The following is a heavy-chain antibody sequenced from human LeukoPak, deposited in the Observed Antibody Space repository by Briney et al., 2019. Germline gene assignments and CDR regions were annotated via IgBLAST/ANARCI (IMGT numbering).Heavy chain of an antibody. CDR1: GFSLSTSVMC. D-gene: IGHD2-2*02. V-gene: IGHV2-70*01. CDR2: IDWDDDK. CDR3: ARMYTSYYYYYGMDV. Sequence: SGPTLVNPTQTLTLTCTFSGFSLSTSVMCVSWIRQPPGKALEWLALIDWDDDKYYSTSLKTRLTISKDTSKNQVVLTMTNMDPVDTATYYCARMYTSYYYYYGMDVWGQGTTVTVSS. J-gene: IGHJ6*02.